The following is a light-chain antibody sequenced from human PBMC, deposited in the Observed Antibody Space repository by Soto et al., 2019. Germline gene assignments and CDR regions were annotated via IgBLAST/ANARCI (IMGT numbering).Light chain of an antibody. V-gene: IGLV3-21*02. CDR3: QVWDSSSDHRFV. Sequence: SYELPQPPSVSVAPGQTARITCGGNNIGSKSVHWYQQKPGQASVLVVYDDSDRPSGIPERFSGSNSGNTATQTISRVEAGDEADYYCQVWDSSSDHRFVFGTGTKVTVL. CDR2: DDS. CDR1: NIGSKS. J-gene: IGLJ1*01.